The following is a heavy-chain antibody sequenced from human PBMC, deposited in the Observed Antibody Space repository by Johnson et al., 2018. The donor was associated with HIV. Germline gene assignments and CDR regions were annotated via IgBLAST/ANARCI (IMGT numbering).Heavy chain of an antibody. Sequence: QMQLVESGGGVVQPGGSLRLSCAASDFTFSSYGMHWVRQAPGKGLEWVAFIRYDGSYKYYVDSVKGRFTISRDNAKNSLYLQMNSLRAEDTAVYYCARVKSYGNWGSRKGGRESRAAFDIWGQGTMVTVSS. D-gene: IGHD7-27*01. V-gene: IGHV3-30*02. CDR2: IRYDGSYK. J-gene: IGHJ3*02. CDR1: DFTFSSYG. CDR3: ARVKSYGNWGSRKGGRESRAAFDI.